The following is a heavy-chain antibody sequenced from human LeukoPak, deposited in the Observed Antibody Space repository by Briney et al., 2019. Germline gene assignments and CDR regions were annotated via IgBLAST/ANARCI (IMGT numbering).Heavy chain of an antibody. V-gene: IGHV3-48*03. D-gene: IGHD6-19*01. CDR2: IGNTGSTI. J-gene: IGHJ4*02. CDR3: ARAVMAVVPVFDY. CDR1: GFTFRDYE. Sequence: PGGSLRLSCEASGFTFRDYEMNWVRQAPGKGLEWVSYIGNTGSTIYYADSVKGRFTISRDNAKNSLFLQMNSLRAEDTAVYYCARAVMAVVPVFDYWGQGTLVTVFS.